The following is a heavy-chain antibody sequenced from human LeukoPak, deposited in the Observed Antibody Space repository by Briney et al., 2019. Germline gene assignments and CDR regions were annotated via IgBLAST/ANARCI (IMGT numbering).Heavy chain of an antibody. D-gene: IGHD3-10*01. CDR1: GGSISSSSYY. CDR2: IYYSGST. Sequence: SETLSLTCTVSGGSISSSSYYWGWIRQPPGKGLEWIGYIYYSGSTNYNPSLKSRVTISVDTSKNQFSLKLSSVTAADTAVYYCARGPSLRVRGVIITRPTHFDYWGQGTLVTVSS. CDR3: ARGPSLRVRGVIITRPTHFDY. J-gene: IGHJ4*02. V-gene: IGHV4-61*05.